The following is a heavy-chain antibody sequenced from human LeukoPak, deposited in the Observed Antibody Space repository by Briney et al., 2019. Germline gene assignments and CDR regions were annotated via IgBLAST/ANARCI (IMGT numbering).Heavy chain of an antibody. CDR3: ARSSPGSRNFDF. J-gene: IGHJ4*02. V-gene: IGHV3-13*05. Sequence: GGSLRLSCAASGFIFSSYDMHWVRQPTGKGLEWVPTIGTAGDPYYPGSVKGRFTISRENAKHSLYPQMNSLRAGDTAVYYCARSSPGSRNFDFWGQGTLVTVSS. CDR1: GFIFSSYD. D-gene: IGHD6-6*01. CDR2: IGTAGDP.